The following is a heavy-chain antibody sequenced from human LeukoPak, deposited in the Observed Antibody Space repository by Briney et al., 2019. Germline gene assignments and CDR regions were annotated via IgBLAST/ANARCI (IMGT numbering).Heavy chain of an antibody. J-gene: IGHJ4*02. V-gene: IGHV3-30*02. CDR2: IRYDGGDK. Sequence: GGSLRLSCAASGFTFSNYGMHWVRQAPGKGLEWVAFIRYDGGDKYYADSVKGRFIISRDNSKNTLYLQMNSLRAEDTALYYCAKKGEGGLWVDYWGQGTLVTVSS. CDR1: GFTFSNYG. D-gene: IGHD3-10*01. CDR3: AKKGEGGLWVDY.